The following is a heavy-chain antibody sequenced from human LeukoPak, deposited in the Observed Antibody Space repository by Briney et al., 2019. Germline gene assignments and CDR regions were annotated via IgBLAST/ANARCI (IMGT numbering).Heavy chain of an antibody. Sequence: GGSLRLSCAASGFTVSSNYMSWVRQAPGKGLEWVSVIYSGGSTYYADSVKGRFTISRHNSKNTLYLQMNSLRAEDTAVYYCAKKIGRNGGGNHYYYYGMDVRGKGTTVTVSS. V-gene: IGHV3-53*04. J-gene: IGHJ6*04. CDR1: GFTVSSNY. CDR3: AKKIGRNGGGNHYYYYGMDV. D-gene: IGHD4-23*01. CDR2: IYSGGST.